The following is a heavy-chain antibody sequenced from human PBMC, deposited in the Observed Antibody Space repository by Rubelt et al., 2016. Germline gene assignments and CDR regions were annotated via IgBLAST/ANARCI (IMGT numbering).Heavy chain of an antibody. J-gene: IGHJ2*01. D-gene: IGHD1-1*01. V-gene: IGHV1-18*01. CDR3: ARVGTTPIETVWYFEL. CDR1: GYTFTSYG. Sequence: QVQLVQSGAEVKKPGASVKVSCKASGYTFTSYGISWVRQAPGQGLEWMGWISAYNGNTNYAQKLRGRVPMTTDTSTSTAYMELRSLGAEETAVYYCARVGTTPIETVWYFELWGRGTLVTVSS. CDR2: ISAYNGNT.